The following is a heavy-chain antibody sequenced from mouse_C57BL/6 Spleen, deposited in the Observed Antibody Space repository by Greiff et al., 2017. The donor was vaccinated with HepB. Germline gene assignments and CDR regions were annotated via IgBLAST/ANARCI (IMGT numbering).Heavy chain of an antibody. Sequence: EVKLVESGGDLVKPGGSLKLSCAASGFTFSSYGMSWVRQTPDKRLEWVATISSGGSYTYYPDSVKGRFTISRDNAKNTLYLQMSSLKSEDTAMYYCARRSNYASWFAYWGQGTLVTVSA. CDR1: GFTFSSYG. CDR3: ARRSNYASWFAY. D-gene: IGHD2-5*01. CDR2: ISSGGSYT. V-gene: IGHV5-6*02. J-gene: IGHJ3*01.